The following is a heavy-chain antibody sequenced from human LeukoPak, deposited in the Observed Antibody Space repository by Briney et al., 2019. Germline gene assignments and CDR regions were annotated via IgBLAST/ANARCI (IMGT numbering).Heavy chain of an antibody. Sequence: SETLSHACAVYGGSFSGYYWSWIRQPPGKGLEWIGEINHSGSTNYNPSLKSRVTISVDTSKNQFSLKLSSVTAADTAVYYCAGYGSGSLSYYFDYWGQGTLVTVSS. V-gene: IGHV4-34*01. D-gene: IGHD3-10*01. CDR3: AGYGSGSLSYYFDY. CDR2: INHSGST. J-gene: IGHJ4*02. CDR1: GGSFSGYY.